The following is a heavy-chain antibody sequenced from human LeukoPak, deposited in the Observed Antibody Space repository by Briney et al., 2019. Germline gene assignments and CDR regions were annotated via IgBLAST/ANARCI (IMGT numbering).Heavy chain of an antibody. CDR1: GSTFSSYG. J-gene: IGHJ2*01. V-gene: IGHV3-30*18. D-gene: IGHD4-17*01. CDR3: AKEGDYGDYRDWYFDL. Sequence: GGSLRLSCAASGSTFSSYGMHWVRQAPGKGLEWVAVISYDGSNKYYADSVKGRFTISRDNSKNTLYLQMNSLRAEDTAVYYCAKEGDYGDYRDWYFDLWGRGTLVTVSS. CDR2: ISYDGSNK.